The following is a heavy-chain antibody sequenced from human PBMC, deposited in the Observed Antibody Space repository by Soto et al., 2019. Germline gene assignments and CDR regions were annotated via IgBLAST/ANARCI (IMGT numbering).Heavy chain of an antibody. D-gene: IGHD3-16*01. V-gene: IGHV3-30*18. CDR2: ISYDGSNK. J-gene: IGHJ6*04. Sequence: GGSLRLSCAASGFTFSSYGMHWVRQAPGKGLEWVAVISYDGSNKYYADSVKGRFTISRDNSKNTLYLQMNSLRAEDTAVYYCANPGDGLVTNQDGAKRRDVWGKGTTVTVSS. CDR1: GFTFSSYG. CDR3: ANPGDGLVTNQDGAKRRDV.